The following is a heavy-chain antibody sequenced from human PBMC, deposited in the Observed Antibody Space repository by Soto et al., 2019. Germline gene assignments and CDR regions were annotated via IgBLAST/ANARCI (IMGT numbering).Heavy chain of an antibody. J-gene: IGHJ4*02. D-gene: IGHD2-2*01. V-gene: IGHV1-3*04. CDR3: AVIPEYCSRAGCYAHY. Sequence: GASVKVSCKASGYTFTNYAMHWVRQAPGQRLEWMGWINTGNGNTRYSERFQGRVTIIKDTSASTAYMELSSLRSEDTALYYCAVIPEYCSRAGCYAHYGGQEPLVTVSS. CDR1: GYTFTNYA. CDR2: INTGNGNT.